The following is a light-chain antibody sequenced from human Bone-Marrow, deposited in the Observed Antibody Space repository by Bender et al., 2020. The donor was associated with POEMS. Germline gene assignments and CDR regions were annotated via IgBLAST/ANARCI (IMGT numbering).Light chain of an antibody. CDR1: TSDVGSSKY. J-gene: IGLJ1*01. CDR2: EGT. V-gene: IGLV2-23*01. Sequence: QSALTQPASVSGSPGQSITISCTGTTSDVGSSKYVFWYQQYPSKAPRLMIYEGTERPSGVSSRFSASKSDNTASLTISGLQAEDEADYYCCSVATSGAYVFGTGTKVTV. CDR3: CSVATSGAYV.